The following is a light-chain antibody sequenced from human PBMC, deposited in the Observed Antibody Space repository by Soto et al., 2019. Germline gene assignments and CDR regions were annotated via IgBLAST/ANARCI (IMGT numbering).Light chain of an antibody. CDR2: KAS. CDR1: QTISSW. J-gene: IGKJ1*01. CDR3: QHYNSYSEA. V-gene: IGKV1-5*03. Sequence: DIHMTQSPSSLSASVGDRVIITCRASQTISSWLAWYQQKPGKAPKLLIYKASTLKSGVPSRFSGSGSGTEFTLTISSLQPDDFATYYCQHYNSYSEAFGQGTKVELK.